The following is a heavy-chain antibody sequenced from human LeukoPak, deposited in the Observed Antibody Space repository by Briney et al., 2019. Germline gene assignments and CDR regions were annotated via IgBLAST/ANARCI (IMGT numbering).Heavy chain of an antibody. D-gene: IGHD3-10*01. J-gene: IGHJ5*02. CDR2: IYYSGST. Sequence: SETLSLTCTVSGGSIGTSSYYWGWIRQPPGKGLEWIGSIYYSGSTYYNPSLKSRVTISVDTSKNQFSLKLSSVTAADTAVYYCARAKGSGPPLDPWGQGTLVTVSS. CDR1: GGSIGTSSYY. CDR3: ARAKGSGPPLDP. V-gene: IGHV4-39*07.